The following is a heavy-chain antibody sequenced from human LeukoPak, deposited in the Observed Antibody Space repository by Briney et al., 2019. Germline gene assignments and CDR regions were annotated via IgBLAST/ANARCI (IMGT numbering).Heavy chain of an antibody. V-gene: IGHV3-21*01. Sequence: GGSLRLSCAASGFTFSNYHMNWVRQAPGKGLEWVSSISGSSTYIYYADSVKGRFTISRDNPKNSLYLQMNSLRAEDTAVYYCARGSEWTSGVSDYWGQGTLVTVSS. CDR3: ARGSEWTSGVSDY. CDR1: GFTFSNYH. J-gene: IGHJ4*02. CDR2: ISGSSTYI. D-gene: IGHD3-3*01.